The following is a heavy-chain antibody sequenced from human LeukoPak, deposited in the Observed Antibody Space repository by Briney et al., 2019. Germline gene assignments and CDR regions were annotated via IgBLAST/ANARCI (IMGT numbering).Heavy chain of an antibody. Sequence: SQTLSLICTVSGGSISSGGYYWSWIRQHPGKGPEWIGNIHYSGGTYGNPSLKSRATMSVDTSKYQFSLRLTSVTAADTAVYYCARDQGGYGSFDNWGQGTLVTVSS. J-gene: IGHJ4*02. CDR3: ARDQGGYGSFDN. V-gene: IGHV4-31*03. CDR2: IHYSGGT. D-gene: IGHD5-12*01. CDR1: GGSISSGGYY.